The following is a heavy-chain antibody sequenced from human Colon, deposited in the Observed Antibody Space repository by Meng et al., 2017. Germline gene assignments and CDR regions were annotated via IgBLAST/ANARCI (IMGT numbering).Heavy chain of an antibody. CDR2: IYWDDDA. D-gene: IGHD2-15*01. CDR1: VFSLNTDGVS. V-gene: IGHV2-5*02. Sequence: QITLKEFVPTLVKPTQTLTLTCSFSVFSLNTDGVSVGWIRQPPGKAPEWLALIYWDDDARYSPSLKNRLSITQDAAKNQVVLTMTNMESVDTATYFCAHGVVASATLGAWFDSWGQGTLVTVSS. CDR3: AHGVVASATLGAWFDS. J-gene: IGHJ5*01.